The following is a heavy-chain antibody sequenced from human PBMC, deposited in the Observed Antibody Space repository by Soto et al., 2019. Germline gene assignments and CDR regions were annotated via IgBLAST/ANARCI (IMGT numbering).Heavy chain of an antibody. V-gene: IGHV3-33*01. Sequence: QVQLVESWGGVVQPGRSLRLSCAASGFTVSSYGMDWVRQAPGKGLEWVAVIWYDGSNKYCADSVKGRFTISRDNSKNTLYLQMNSLRAVDTAVYYCARDSGYDSLFDYWGQGTLVTVSS. D-gene: IGHD5-12*01. J-gene: IGHJ4*02. CDR1: GFTVSSYG. CDR2: IWYDGSNK. CDR3: ARDSGYDSLFDY.